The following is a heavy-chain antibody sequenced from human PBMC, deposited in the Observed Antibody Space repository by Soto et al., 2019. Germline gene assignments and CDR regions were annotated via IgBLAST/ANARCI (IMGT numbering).Heavy chain of an antibody. D-gene: IGHD4-4*01. CDR2: INPSGGST. V-gene: IGHV1-46*01. CDR3: AREGRDYSNYGYYYMDV. CDR1: GYTFTSYY. Sequence: ASVKVSCKASGYTFTSYYMHRVRQAPGQGLEWMGIINPSGGSTSYAQKLQGRVTMTTDTSTSTAYMELRSLRSDDTAVYYCAREGRDYSNYGYYYMDVWGKGTTVTVSS. J-gene: IGHJ6*03.